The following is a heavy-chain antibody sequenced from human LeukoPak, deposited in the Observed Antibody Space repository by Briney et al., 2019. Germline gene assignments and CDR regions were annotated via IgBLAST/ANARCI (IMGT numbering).Heavy chain of an antibody. Sequence: GASVNVSCKASGYTFTSNYIHWVRQAPGQGLEWMGMIYPRDGSTSYAQKFQGRVTVTRDTSTSTVHMELSGLRSEDTAVYYCARDQEGFDYWGQGTPVTVSS. V-gene: IGHV1-46*01. CDR3: ARDQEGFDY. CDR1: GYTFTSNY. CDR2: IYPRDGST. J-gene: IGHJ4*02.